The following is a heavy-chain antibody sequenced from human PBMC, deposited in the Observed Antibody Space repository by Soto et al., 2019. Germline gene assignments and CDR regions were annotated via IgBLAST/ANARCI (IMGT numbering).Heavy chain of an antibody. J-gene: IGHJ6*02. Sequence: EVQLVESGGGLIQPGGSLRLSCAASGFTVSSNYMSWVRQAPGKGLEWVSVIYSGGSTYYADSVKGRFTISRDNSKNTLYLQMNSLRAEDTAVYYWARDSPARNCYYYGMDVWCQGTTVTVSS. V-gene: IGHV3-53*01. CDR2: IYSGGST. D-gene: IGHD2-15*01. CDR1: GFTVSSNY. CDR3: ARDSPARNCYYYGMDV.